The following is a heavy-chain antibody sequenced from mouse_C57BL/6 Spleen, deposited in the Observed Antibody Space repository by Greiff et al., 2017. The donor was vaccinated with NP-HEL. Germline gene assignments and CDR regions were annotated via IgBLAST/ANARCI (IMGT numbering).Heavy chain of an antibody. CDR3: ARDYYGNGAMDY. D-gene: IGHD2-1*01. CDR1: GYAFSSYW. J-gene: IGHJ4*01. V-gene: IGHV1-80*01. Sequence: VQLQQSGAELVKPGASVKISCTASGYAFSSYWMNWVKQRPGKGLEWIGQIYPGDGDTTYNGKFKGKSTLTADKSSSTAYMQLSSLVSEGSSVYFCARDYYGNGAMDYWGQGTSVTVSS. CDR2: IYPGDGDT.